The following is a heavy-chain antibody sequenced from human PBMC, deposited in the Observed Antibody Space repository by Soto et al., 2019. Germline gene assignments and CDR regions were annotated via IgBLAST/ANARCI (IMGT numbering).Heavy chain of an antibody. CDR3: AKDPMVRGLGHRYGMDV. J-gene: IGHJ6*02. CDR2: ISGSGGST. Sequence: EVQLLESGENLVQPGGSLRLSCAASGFTFSSYGMSWVRQAPGKGLEWFAGISGSGGSTYYADSVKGRFTISRDNSKNTLYLQMNSLRAEDTAIYYCAKDPMVRGLGHRYGMDVWGQGTTVTVSS. V-gene: IGHV3-23*01. CDR1: GFTFSSYG. D-gene: IGHD3-10*01.